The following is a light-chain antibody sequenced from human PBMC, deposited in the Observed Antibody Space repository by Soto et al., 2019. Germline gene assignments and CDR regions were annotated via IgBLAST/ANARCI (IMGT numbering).Light chain of an antibody. Sequence: DIQMTQSPSNLSASVGATATPTFRSTQSVRDWVAWYQQQAGRAPRLLIYKASSLQSGVPSRFSGSGFGTEFTLTISSLQPDDFASYYCQKYYSYSPLTFGGWHKVDIK. V-gene: IGKV1-5*03. CDR2: KAS. CDR1: QSVRDW. CDR3: QKYYSYSPLT. J-gene: IGKJ4*01.